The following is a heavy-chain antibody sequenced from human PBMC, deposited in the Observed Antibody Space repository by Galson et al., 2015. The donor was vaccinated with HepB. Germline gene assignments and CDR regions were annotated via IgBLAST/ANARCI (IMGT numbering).Heavy chain of an antibody. Sequence: SVKVSCKASGYTFTSCYMHWVRQAPGQGLEWMGIINPSGGSTSYAQKFQGRVTMTRDTSTSTVYMELSSLRSEDTAVYYCARGKKAARPSYYYMDVWGKGTTVTVSS. V-gene: IGHV1-46*01. D-gene: IGHD6-6*01. CDR1: GYTFTSCY. CDR3: ARGKKAARPSYYYMDV. J-gene: IGHJ6*03. CDR2: INPSGGST.